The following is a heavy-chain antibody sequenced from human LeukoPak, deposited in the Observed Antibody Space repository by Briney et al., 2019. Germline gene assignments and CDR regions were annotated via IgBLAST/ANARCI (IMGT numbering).Heavy chain of an antibody. J-gene: IGHJ3*02. CDR2: IYPGDSDT. D-gene: IGHD2-15*01. CDR1: GYSFTSYW. Sequence: GESLKISCKGSGYSFTSYWIGWVRQIPGKGLEWMGMIYPGDSDTRYSPSFQGQVTISVDKSISTAFLQWSSLKASDTAMYYCARHCRPADPLDAFDIWGQGTMATVSS. CDR3: ARHCRPADPLDAFDI. V-gene: IGHV5-51*01.